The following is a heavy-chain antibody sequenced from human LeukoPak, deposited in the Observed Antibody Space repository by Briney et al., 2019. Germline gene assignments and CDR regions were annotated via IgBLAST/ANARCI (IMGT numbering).Heavy chain of an antibody. CDR2: TRYDGSTK. V-gene: IGHV3-30*02. CDR1: EFTFNTYG. J-gene: IGHJ4*02. Sequence: GGSLRLSCAASEFTFNTYGMHWVRQAPGKGLEWVSYTRYDGSTKYYVDSVKGRFTISRDNAKNSLYLQMNSLRAEDTAVYYCARVMTTVTKASDYWGQGTLVTVSS. CDR3: ARVMTTVTKASDY. D-gene: IGHD4-17*01.